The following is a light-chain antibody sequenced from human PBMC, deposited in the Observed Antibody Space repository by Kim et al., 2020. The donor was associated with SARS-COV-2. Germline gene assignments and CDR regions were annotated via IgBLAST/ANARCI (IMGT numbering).Light chain of an antibody. CDR1: SPRTYY. V-gene: IGLV3-19*01. CDR2: GKT. Sequence: SSELTQDPAVSVALGQTVRITCQGDSPRTYYTSWYQLKPGQAPVLVLYGKTNRPSGIPDRFSGASSGTTASLIITGARAEDEADYYCHSRDTTGAVFGGG. J-gene: IGLJ2*01. CDR3: HSRDTTGAV.